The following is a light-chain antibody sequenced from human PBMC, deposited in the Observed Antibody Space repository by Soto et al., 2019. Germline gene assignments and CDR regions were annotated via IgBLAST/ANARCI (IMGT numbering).Light chain of an antibody. J-gene: IGKJ3*01. V-gene: IGKV1-9*01. CDR2: AAS. CDR3: QQVNTYT. Sequence: DIQLTQSPSFLSASVGDRVTISCRASQGISTYLAWYQQKPGKAPSLLIYAASTLQSGVPSRFSGSGSGTEFTLTISSLQPKDFATYYCQQVNTYTFGPGTKVNIK. CDR1: QGISTY.